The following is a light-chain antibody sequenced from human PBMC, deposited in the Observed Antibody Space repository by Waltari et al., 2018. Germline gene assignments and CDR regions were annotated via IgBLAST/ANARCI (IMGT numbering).Light chain of an antibody. CDR3: QQNSNWPLT. CDR2: GAS. CDR1: QGVSSS. V-gene: IGKV3D-15*01. J-gene: IGKJ4*01. Sequence: EIVMTQSQATLSLSPGARATLSCRASQGVSSSLAWYQQKPGQAPRLLIYGASSRATGIPDRFSGSGSGTEFTLTISSLEPEDVAIYYCQQNSNWPLTFGGGTKVEIK.